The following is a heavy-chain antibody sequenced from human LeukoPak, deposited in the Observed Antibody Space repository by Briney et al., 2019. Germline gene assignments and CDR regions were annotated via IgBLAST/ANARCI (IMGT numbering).Heavy chain of an antibody. CDR2: ISSSGSI. V-gene: IGHV3-48*03. CDR3: ARGGGSYGDYGPDY. J-gene: IGHJ4*02. Sequence: GGSLRLSCATSGFTFSTYEMDWVRQAPGKGLEWVSYISSSGSIYYTDSVKGRFTISRDNAKNSLYLQMNSLRAEDTAIYYCARGGGSYGDYGPDYWGQGTLVTVSS. D-gene: IGHD4-17*01. CDR1: GFTFSTYE.